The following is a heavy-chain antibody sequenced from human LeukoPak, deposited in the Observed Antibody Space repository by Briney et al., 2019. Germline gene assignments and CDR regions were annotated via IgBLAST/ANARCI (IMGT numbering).Heavy chain of an antibody. J-gene: IGHJ4*02. CDR3: AKDDAWLRFGE. CDR1: GFTFSKHG. Sequence: GGTLRLSCAASGFTFSKHGMNWVRQAPGKGLEWVSGISPSGDITYYADSVKGRFTISRDNSRNTLYLEVISLTAEDTAVYYCAKDDAWLRFGEWSQGTLVTVSS. V-gene: IGHV3-23*01. D-gene: IGHD3-10*01. CDR2: ISPSGDIT.